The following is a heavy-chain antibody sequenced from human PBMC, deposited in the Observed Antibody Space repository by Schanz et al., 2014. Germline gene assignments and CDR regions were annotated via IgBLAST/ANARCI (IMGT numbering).Heavy chain of an antibody. J-gene: IGHJ4*02. D-gene: IGHD2-2*01. CDR3: ASAARRTRVVPLYFDY. Sequence: QVQLQQWGAGLLKPSQTLPLTCGVFGGSFSGYYWSWIRQPPGKGLEWLGEIYHTGSTNYNPSLKSRVTISGDSSKTQFSLKLSSGSAADTAVYYCASAARRTRVVPLYFDYWGQGTLVTVSS. CDR1: GGSFSGYY. V-gene: IGHV4-34*01. CDR2: IYHTGST.